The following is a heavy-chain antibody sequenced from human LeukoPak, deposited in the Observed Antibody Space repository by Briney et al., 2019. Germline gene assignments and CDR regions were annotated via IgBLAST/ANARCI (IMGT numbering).Heavy chain of an antibody. CDR1: GFTFSDYN. CDR2: MSPDGNKK. V-gene: IGHV3-30-3*01. D-gene: IGHD2-2*01. J-gene: IGHJ4*02. Sequence: HSGGSLRLSCAASGFTFSDYNMHWVRQAPGKGLDWVALMSPDGNKKYYADSVKGRFTISRDNSKNTLYPQMNSLRAEDTAVYYCARVSCSSTSCYDSAFDYWGQGTLVTVSS. CDR3: ARVSCSSTSCYDSAFDY.